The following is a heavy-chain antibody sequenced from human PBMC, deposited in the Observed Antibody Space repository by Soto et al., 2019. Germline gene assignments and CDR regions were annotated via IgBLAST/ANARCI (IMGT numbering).Heavy chain of an antibody. J-gene: IGHJ4*03. D-gene: IGHD3-10*02. CDR1: GFTFSSYS. CDR2: FRTGGDDATT. V-gene: IGHV3-23*01. Sequence: EVQLLESGGGLVQPGGSLRLSCAASGFTFSSYSMSWVRQAPGKGLGWVSGFRTGGDDATTYYADSVKGRFTISRDNSKNTLFLQMNSLRAEDTSISYWAKKSNSCPGGQYFDILGHGTPVTVSS. CDR3: AKKSNSCPGGQYFDI.